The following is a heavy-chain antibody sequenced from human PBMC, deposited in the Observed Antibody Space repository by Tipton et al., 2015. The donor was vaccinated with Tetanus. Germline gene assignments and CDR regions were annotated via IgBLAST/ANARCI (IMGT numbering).Heavy chain of an antibody. CDR2: ISSSSSYI. CDR1: GFTFSRYS. J-gene: IGHJ3*01. Sequence: SLRLSCAASGFTFSRYSMNWVRQAPGKGLEWVSSISSSSSYIYYADSVKGRFTISRDNAKNSLYLQMNSRRAADTAFYYCAKADEHNLVGRAAFELWGRGTLVTVSS. CDR3: AKADEHNLVGRAAFEL. V-gene: IGHV3-21*04. D-gene: IGHD1-26*01.